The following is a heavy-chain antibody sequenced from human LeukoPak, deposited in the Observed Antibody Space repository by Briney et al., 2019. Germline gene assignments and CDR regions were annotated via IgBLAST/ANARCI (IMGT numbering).Heavy chain of an antibody. D-gene: IGHD3-10*01. CDR2: IYSSGST. CDR3: ASQVYGSGSYRFDY. CDR1: GGSISSGSYY. V-gene: IGHV4-61*02. J-gene: IGHJ4*02. Sequence: PSQTLSLTCTVSGGSISSGSYYWSWIRQPAGKGLEWIGRIYSSGSTNYNPSVTSRVTISVDTSKNPFSLKLSSVTAADTAVYYCASQVYGSGSYRFDYWGQGTLVTVSS.